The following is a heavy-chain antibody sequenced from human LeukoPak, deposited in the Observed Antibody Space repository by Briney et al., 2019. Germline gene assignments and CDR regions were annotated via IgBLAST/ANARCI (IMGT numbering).Heavy chain of an antibody. D-gene: IGHD1-26*01. CDR3: ARGGSYYACPDLDY. J-gene: IGHJ4*02. CDR2: INPNSGGT. CDR1: GYTFTGYY. Sequence: EASVKVSCKASGYTFTGYYMHWVRQAPGQGLEWMGRINPNSGGTNYAQKFQGRVTMTTDTSTSTAYMELRSLRSDDTAVYYCARGGSYYACPDLDYWGQGTLVTVSS. V-gene: IGHV1-2*06.